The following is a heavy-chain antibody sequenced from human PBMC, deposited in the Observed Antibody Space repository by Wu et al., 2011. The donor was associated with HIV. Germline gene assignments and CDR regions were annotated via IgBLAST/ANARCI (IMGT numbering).Heavy chain of an antibody. V-gene: IGHV1-8*02. CDR2: MNPNTGNA. CDR1: GYTFTNYD. D-gene: IGHD2-21*01. Sequence: QVQLVQSGDEVKTPGASVKVSCKASGYTFTNYDINWVRQATGQGLEWMGWMNPNTGNAGYSQKFQGRVTMTRNTSIRTAYMDLSSLRSEDTAVYYCARDFGGDEDSWGQGTLVTVSS. J-gene: IGHJ4*02. CDR3: ARDFGGDEDS.